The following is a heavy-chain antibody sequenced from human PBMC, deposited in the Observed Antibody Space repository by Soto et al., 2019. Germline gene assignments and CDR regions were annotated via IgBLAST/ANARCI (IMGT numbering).Heavy chain of an antibody. CDR1: GGSISSYY. CDR3: ARALWEVRGEFDI. D-gene: IGHD1-26*01. CDR2: IYYSGST. V-gene: IGHV4-59*12. Sequence: SETLSLTCTVSGGSISSYYWSWIRQPPGKGLEWIGYIYYSGSTYYNPSLRSRVTISVDRSKDQFSLNLSSVTAADTAVYYCARALWEVRGEFDIWGQGTMVTV. J-gene: IGHJ3*02.